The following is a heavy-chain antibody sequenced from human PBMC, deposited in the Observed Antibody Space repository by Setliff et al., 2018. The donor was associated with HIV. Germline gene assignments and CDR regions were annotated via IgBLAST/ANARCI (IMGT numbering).Heavy chain of an antibody. CDR1: GGSFSRYA. CDR2: IIPIFGTA. D-gene: IGHD3-9*01. CDR3: AGWLVSQKVPFDP. V-gene: IGHV1-69*05. J-gene: IGHJ5*02. Sequence: SVKVSCKASGGSFSRYAISWVRQAPGQGLEWMGGIIPIFGTAKYAQKFQGRVTITTDDSTSTAYMELRSLGSEDTAVYYCAGWLVSQKVPFDPWGQGTLVTVSS.